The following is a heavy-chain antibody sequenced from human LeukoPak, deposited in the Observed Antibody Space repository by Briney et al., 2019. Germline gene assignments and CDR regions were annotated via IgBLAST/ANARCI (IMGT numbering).Heavy chain of an antibody. D-gene: IGHD5-12*01. CDR2: ISGSGGST. CDR3: ARKLSGYAPFDC. J-gene: IGHJ4*02. CDR1: GFTFTNYP. V-gene: IGHV3-23*01. Sequence: GGSLRLSCAASGFTFTNYPMIWVRQAPGRGLTWVSGISGSGGSTYYADSVKGRFTISRDNPRSTLYLQMSSLRAEDTAVYYCARKLSGYAPFDCWGQGTLVTVSS.